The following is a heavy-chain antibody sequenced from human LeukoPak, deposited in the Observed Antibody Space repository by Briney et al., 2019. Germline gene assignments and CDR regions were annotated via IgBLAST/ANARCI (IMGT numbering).Heavy chain of an antibody. J-gene: IGHJ4*02. CDR3: AKDLQYPVDS. V-gene: IGHV3-23*01. CDR1: GFTFSNYA. D-gene: IGHD4-11*01. Sequence: GGSPRLSCAASGFTFSNYAMAWVRQGPGKGLEWVSTISADGGGTHYADSVRGRFTISRDNSKKMLYLQMNSLRAEDTALYYCAKDLQYPVDSWGQGALVTVSS. CDR2: ISADGGGT.